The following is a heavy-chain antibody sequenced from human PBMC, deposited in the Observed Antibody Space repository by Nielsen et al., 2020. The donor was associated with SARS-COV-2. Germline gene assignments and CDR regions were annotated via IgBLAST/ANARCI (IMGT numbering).Heavy chain of an antibody. CDR2: ISYDGSNK. Sequence: SCKASGFTFSSYGMHWVRQAPGKGLEWVAVISYDGSNKYYADSVKGRFTISRDNSKNTLYLQMNSLRAEDTAVYYCAKEREPEGFTRFDPWGQGTLVTVSS. V-gene: IGHV3-30*18. D-gene: IGHD1-26*01. CDR3: AKEREPEGFTRFDP. CDR1: GFTFSSYG. J-gene: IGHJ5*02.